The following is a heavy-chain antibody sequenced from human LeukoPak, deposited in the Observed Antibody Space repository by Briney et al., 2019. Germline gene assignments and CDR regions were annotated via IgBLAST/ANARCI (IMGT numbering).Heavy chain of an antibody. CDR1: GDSISTTNW. CDR3: ARLEARPTLPISNFDYYYYMDV. J-gene: IGHJ6*03. D-gene: IGHD4-11*01. Sequence: SGTLSLTCAVSGDSISTTNWWSWVRQSPGKGLEWIGEVYHSGDVNYNPSLKSRVTMSVDRSKNQFSLKLSSVTGADTAVYFCARLEARPTLPISNFDYYYYMDVWGKGTTVTVSS. CDR2: VYHSGDV. V-gene: IGHV4-4*02.